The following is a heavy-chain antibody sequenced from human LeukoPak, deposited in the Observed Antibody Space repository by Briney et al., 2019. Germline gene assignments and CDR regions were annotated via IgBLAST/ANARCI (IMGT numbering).Heavy chain of an antibody. CDR2: IKQEGGKK. D-gene: IGHD5-12*01. CDR3: RSAGYLDEGIEY. CDR1: GFPFSSYW. V-gene: IGHV3-7*01. J-gene: IGHJ4*02. Sequence: GGSLGLSCLAFGFPFSSYWMVWVRQAPGKGLEWVANIKQEGGKKSYVDTVKAPLTTSRQNAKNSRKLQMNSLRAEDTAIYCCRSAGYLDEGIEYWGERTPVSVS.